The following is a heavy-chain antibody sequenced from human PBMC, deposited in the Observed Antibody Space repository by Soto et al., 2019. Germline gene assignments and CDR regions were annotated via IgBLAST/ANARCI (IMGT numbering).Heavy chain of an antibody. J-gene: IGHJ4*02. D-gene: IGHD5-18*01. Sequence: SETLSLTCTVSGGSISSSSYYWGWIRQPPGKGLEWIGSIYYSGSTSYNPSLKSRVTISVDTSKNQFSLTLNAVTAADTAVYYCARSGNGDTSNVDYWGQGTLVTVSS. CDR2: IYYSGST. V-gene: IGHV4-39*01. CDR1: GGSISSSSYY. CDR3: ARSGNGDTSNVDY.